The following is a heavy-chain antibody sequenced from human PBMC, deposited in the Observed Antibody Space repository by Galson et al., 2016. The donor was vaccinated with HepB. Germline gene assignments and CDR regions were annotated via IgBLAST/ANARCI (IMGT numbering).Heavy chain of an antibody. CDR2: ITYGGDGT. CDR1: GFSFSTYA. CDR3: AKDRTQIGTTWTFDP. D-gene: IGHD1-14*01. J-gene: IGHJ5*02. V-gene: IGHV3-23*01. Sequence: SLRLSCAASGFSFSTYAMTWVRQAPGKGLEWVSSITYGGDGTQYADSVKGHLTISRDNSKYSLYLQMNSLIAEDTAVYDCAKDRTQIGTTWTFDPWAREPWSPSPQ.